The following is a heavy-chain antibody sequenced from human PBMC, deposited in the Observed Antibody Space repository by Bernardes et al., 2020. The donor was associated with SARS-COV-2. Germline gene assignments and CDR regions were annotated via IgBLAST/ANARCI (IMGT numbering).Heavy chain of an antibody. CDR1: GYTFTSYG. Sequence: ASVKVSCKASGYTFTSYGMSWVRQAPGQGLEWMGWISADNGNTNYAQKIQGRVTMTTDTSTSTAYMGLRSLRSDDTAVYYCATVVGYSYGGGWFDPWGQGTLVTVSS. CDR2: ISADNGNT. V-gene: IGHV1-18*01. J-gene: IGHJ5*02. D-gene: IGHD5-18*01. CDR3: ATVVGYSYGGGWFDP.